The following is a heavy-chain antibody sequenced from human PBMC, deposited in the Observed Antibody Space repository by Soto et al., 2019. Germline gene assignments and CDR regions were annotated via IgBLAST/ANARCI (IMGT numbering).Heavy chain of an antibody. V-gene: IGHV6-1*01. J-gene: IGHJ6*02. CDR2: TYYRSKWYN. Sequence: SQALSLTCASSWVSFSSNIAAWNWIRQSPSRGLEWLGRTYYRSKWYNDYAVSVKSRITINPDTSKNQFSLQLNSVTPEDTAVYYCARGRIGIAEAGTPRGYYGMDVWSQGTMVTVSS. CDR1: WVSFSSNIAA. D-gene: IGHD6-13*01. CDR3: ARGRIGIAEAGTPRGYYGMDV.